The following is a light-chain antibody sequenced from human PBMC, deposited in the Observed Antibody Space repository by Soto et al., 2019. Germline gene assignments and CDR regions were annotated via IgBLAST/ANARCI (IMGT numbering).Light chain of an antibody. Sequence: QSALTQPASVSGSPGQSITISCTGTGSDVGSYKYVSWYQQHPGKAPKLIIFEVSNRPSGVSDRFSGYKSGNRASLTISGLQAEDEADYYCSSYTSISSLGVFGTGTKVTVL. CDR3: SSYTSISSLGV. J-gene: IGLJ1*01. CDR2: EVS. CDR1: GSDVGSYKY. V-gene: IGLV2-14*01.